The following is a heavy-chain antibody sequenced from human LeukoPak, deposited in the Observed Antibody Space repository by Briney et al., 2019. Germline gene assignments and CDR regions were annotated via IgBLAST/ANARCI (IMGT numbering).Heavy chain of an antibody. CDR2: IYPGDSDT. J-gene: IGHJ4*02. V-gene: IGHV5-51*01. CDR3: ARLPYCGGDCYDAFDY. Sequence: GESLKISCKGSGYSFTSYWIGWVRQMPGKGLEWMGIIYPGDSDTRYSPSFQGQVTISADKSISTAYLQWSSLEASDTAMYYCARLPYCGGDCYDAFDYWGQGTLVTVSS. D-gene: IGHD2-21*02. CDR1: GYSFTSYW.